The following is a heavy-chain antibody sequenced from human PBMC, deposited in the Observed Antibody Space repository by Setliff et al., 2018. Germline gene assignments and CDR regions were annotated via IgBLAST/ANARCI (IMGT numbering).Heavy chain of an antibody. CDR1: GGSISSHY. V-gene: IGHV4-59*08. D-gene: IGHD6-13*01. Sequence: SETLSLTCTVSGGSISSHYWSWIRQPPGKGLEWIGSIYYSGSTNYNPSLKSRVTISVDSSKNQFSLKVDSVTAADTAVYYCARSTYGGAAAAYYFDYWGQGTLVTVSS. CDR3: ARSTYGGAAAAYYFDY. CDR2: IYYSGST. J-gene: IGHJ4*02.